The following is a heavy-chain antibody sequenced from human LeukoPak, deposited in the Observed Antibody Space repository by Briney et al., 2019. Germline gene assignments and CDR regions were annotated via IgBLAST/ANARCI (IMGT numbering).Heavy chain of an antibody. Sequence: GSLRLSCAASGFTFSSYAMSWIRQPPGKGLEWIGYIYYSGSTNYNPSLKSRVTISVDTSKNQFSLKLSSVTAADTAVYYCARLSSGSSSWYDIDYWGQGTLVTVSS. CDR1: GFTFSSYA. V-gene: IGHV4-59*08. D-gene: IGHD6-13*01. J-gene: IGHJ4*02. CDR2: IYYSGST. CDR3: ARLSSGSSSWYDIDY.